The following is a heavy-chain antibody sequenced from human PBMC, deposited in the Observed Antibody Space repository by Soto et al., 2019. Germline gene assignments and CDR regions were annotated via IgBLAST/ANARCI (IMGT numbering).Heavy chain of an antibody. CDR3: AESRNMLTMIVVVTPGVSKDY. Sequence: GGSLRLSCAASGFTFSSYAMSWVRQAPGKGLEWVSAISGSGGSTYYADSLKGRFTISRDNSKNTLYLQMNSLRAEDTAVYYCAESRNMLTMIVVVTPGVSKDYWGQGTLVTVSS. V-gene: IGHV3-23*01. J-gene: IGHJ4*02. D-gene: IGHD3-22*01. CDR2: ISGSGGST. CDR1: GFTFSSYA.